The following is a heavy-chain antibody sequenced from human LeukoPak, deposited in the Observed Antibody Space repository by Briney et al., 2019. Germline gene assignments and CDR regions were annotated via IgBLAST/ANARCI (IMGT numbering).Heavy chain of an antibody. CDR3: ARDYRVVRGVQQYYFDY. J-gene: IGHJ4*02. CDR1: GFTFSSYA. D-gene: IGHD3-10*01. CDR2: ISGSGGST. V-gene: IGHV3-23*01. Sequence: GGSLRLSCAASGFTFSSYAMSWVRQAPGKGLEWVSAISGSGGSTYYADSVKGRFTISRDNSKNTLYLQMNSLRAEDTAVYYCARDYRVVRGVQQYYFDYWGQGTLVTVSS.